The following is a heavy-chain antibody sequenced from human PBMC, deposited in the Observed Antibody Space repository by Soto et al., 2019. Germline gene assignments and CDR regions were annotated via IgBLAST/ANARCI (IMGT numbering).Heavy chain of an antibody. V-gene: IGHV5-10-1*01. D-gene: IGHD3-22*01. CDR2: IDPSDSYT. J-gene: IGHJ6*02. Sequence: GESLKISCKGSGYSFTSYWISWMRQMPGKGLEWMGRIDPSDSYTNYSPSFQGHVTISADKSISTAYLQWSSLKASDTAMYYCARHALPGYYYDSSGYYGGMDVWGQGTTVTVSS. CDR1: GYSFTSYW. CDR3: ARHALPGYYYDSSGYYGGMDV.